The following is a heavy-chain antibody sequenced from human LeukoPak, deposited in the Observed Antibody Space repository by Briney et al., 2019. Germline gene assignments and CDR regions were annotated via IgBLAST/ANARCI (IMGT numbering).Heavy chain of an antibody. Sequence: PGGSLRLSCAASGFTFSSYAMSWVRQAPGKGLEWVSAISGSGGSTYYADSVKGRFTISRDNSKNTLYLQMNSLRAEDTAVYYCTSGYPYYDYVWGSYRHDAFDIWGQGTMVTVSS. D-gene: IGHD3-16*02. J-gene: IGHJ3*02. CDR2: ISGSGGST. V-gene: IGHV3-23*01. CDR3: TSGYPYYDYVWGSYRHDAFDI. CDR1: GFTFSSYA.